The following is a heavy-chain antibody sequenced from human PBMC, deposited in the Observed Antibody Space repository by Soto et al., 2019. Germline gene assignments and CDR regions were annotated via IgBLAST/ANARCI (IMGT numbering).Heavy chain of an antibody. CDR1: GGSISSGDYY. Sequence: QVQLQESGPGLVKPSQTLSLTCTVSGGSISSGDYYWSWIRQPPGKGLEYIGYLYYSGSTYYNPSLKSRVTISVDTSKNQFSLNLTSVTAADTAVYYCTRTAGNVYQLLFNYWGQGTLVTVSS. J-gene: IGHJ4*02. D-gene: IGHD2-2*01. CDR2: LYYSGST. V-gene: IGHV4-30-4*01. CDR3: TRTAGNVYQLLFNY.